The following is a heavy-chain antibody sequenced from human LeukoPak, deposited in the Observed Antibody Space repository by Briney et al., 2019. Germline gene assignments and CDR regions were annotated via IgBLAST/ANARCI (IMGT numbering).Heavy chain of an antibody. V-gene: IGHV3-23*01. D-gene: IGHD3-10*01. CDR1: GFTFSSYA. CDR2: ISGSGDST. Sequence: SGGSLRLSCGASGFTFSSYAMSWVRQAPGKGLEWVSGISGSGDSTYYADSVKGRFTISRDNSKNTLYLQMNSLRAEDTAVYYCARAKPKDMVRGLIMRRESRYYFDYWGQGTLVTVSS. J-gene: IGHJ4*02. CDR3: ARAKPKDMVRGLIMRRESRYYFDY.